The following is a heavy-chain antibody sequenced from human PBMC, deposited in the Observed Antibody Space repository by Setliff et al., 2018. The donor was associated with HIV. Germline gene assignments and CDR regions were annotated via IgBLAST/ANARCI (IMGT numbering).Heavy chain of an antibody. D-gene: IGHD3-3*01. J-gene: IGHJ5*02. Sequence: KTSETLSLTCTVSGGSIISRDYSWGWIRQPPGKGLEWIVSLPHSGSTFYNPSLRSRVSTAVDTSKNQFSLRLNPVTAADTAVYYCARRVYYDFWSGYDLSISNWFDAWGLGTLVTVSS. CDR2: LPHSGST. CDR3: ARRVYYDFWSGYDLSISNWFDA. CDR1: GGSIISRDYS. V-gene: IGHV4-39*01.